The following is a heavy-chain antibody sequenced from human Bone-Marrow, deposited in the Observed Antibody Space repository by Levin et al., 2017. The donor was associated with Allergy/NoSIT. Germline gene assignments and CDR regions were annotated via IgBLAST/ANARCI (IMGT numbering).Heavy chain of an antibody. V-gene: IGHV3-21*01. D-gene: IGHD4-17*01. CDR1: GFNFSTYN. CDR3: AKDRTYGILWNYGMDV. Sequence: LSLTCAASGFNFSTYNMNWVRQTPGKGLEWVSSITRRSDYMYYADSVKGRFIISRDNAKNSLFLQMNSLRVDDTAVYYCAKDRTYGILWNYGMDVWGQGPTVTVSS. CDR2: ITRRSDYM. J-gene: IGHJ6*02.